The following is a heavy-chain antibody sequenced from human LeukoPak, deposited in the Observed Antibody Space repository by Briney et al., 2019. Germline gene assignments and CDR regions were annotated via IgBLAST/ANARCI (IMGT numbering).Heavy chain of an antibody. V-gene: IGHV1-58*01. D-gene: IGHD3-10*01. CDR1: GFTFTSSA. J-gene: IGHJ4*02. CDR2: IVVGSGNT. Sequence: SVKVSCKASGFTFTSSAVQWVRQARGQRLEWIGWIVVGSGNTNYAQKFQERVTITRDMSTSTAYMELSSLRSEDTAVYYCAGRGVIKEGGYLDYWGQGTLVTVSS. CDR3: AGRGVIKEGGYLDY.